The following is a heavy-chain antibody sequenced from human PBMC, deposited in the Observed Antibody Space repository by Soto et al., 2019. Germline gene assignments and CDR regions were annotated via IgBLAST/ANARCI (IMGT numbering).Heavy chain of an antibody. J-gene: IGHJ4*02. CDR2: IIPIFGTA. V-gene: IGHV1-69*13. CDR1: GGTFSSYA. Sequence: ASVKVSCKASGGTFSSYAISWVRQAPGQGLEWMGGIIPIFGTANYAQKFQGRVTITADESTSTAYMELSSLRSEDTAVYYCARKYCSSTSCYDYWGQGTLVTVSS. CDR3: ARKYCSSTSCYDY. D-gene: IGHD2-2*01.